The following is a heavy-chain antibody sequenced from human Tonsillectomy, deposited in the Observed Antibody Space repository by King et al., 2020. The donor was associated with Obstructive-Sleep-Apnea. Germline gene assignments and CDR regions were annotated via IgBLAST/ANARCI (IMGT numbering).Heavy chain of an antibody. CDR2: IKQDGSEK. V-gene: IGHV3-7*03. CDR3: SGGDTFDI. J-gene: IGHJ3*02. CDR1: GFTFSSFW. Sequence: GQLVQSGGGLVQPGGSLRLSCAAAGFTFSSFWMSWVRQAPGKGLEWGANIKQDGSEKYYVDSVKGRFTISRDNATNSLYLQMTSLRAEDTAVYYCSGGDTFDIWGQGTMVTVSS. D-gene: IGHD1-26*01.